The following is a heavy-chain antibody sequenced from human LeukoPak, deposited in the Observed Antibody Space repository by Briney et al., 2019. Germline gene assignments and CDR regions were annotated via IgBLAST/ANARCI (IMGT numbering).Heavy chain of an antibody. CDR2: IRYDGSNK. CDR1: GFTFSSYG. D-gene: IGHD3-10*01. J-gene: IGHJ6*03. V-gene: IGHV3-30*02. CDR3: AKRGAWFGELSSVLDYYYYMDV. Sequence: PGGSLRLSCAASGFTFSSYGMHWVRQAPGKGLEWVAFIRYDGSNKYYADSVKGRFTISRDNSKNTLYLQMNSLRAEDTAVYYCAKRGAWFGELSSVLDYYYYMDVWGKGTTVTISS.